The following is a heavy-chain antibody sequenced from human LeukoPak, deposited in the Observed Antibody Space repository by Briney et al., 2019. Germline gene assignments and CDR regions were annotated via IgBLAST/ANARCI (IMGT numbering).Heavy chain of an antibody. Sequence: ASVKVSCKASGYTFTSYYMHWVRQAPGQGLEWMGIINPSGGSTSYAQKFQGRVTMTRDTSTSTVYMELSSLRSEDTAVYYCARDIWTVTTWVGGLDLWGRGTLVTVSS. CDR2: INPSGGST. V-gene: IGHV1-46*01. CDR3: ARDIWTVTTWVGGLDL. D-gene: IGHD4-17*01. CDR1: GYTFTSYY. J-gene: IGHJ2*01.